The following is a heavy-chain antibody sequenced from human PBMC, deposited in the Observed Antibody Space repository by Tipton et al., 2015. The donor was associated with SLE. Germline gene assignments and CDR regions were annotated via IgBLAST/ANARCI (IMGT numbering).Heavy chain of an antibody. CDR1: GGSFSGYY. CDR2: IYHSGST. V-gene: IGHV4-34*01. D-gene: IGHD6-19*01. CDR3: ARPPTYSSGWYYFDY. Sequence: LRLSCAVYGGSFSGYYWSWIRQPPGKGLEWIGSIYHSGSTYYNPSLKSRVTISVDTSKNQFSLKLSSVTAADTAVYYCARPPTYSSGWYYFDYWGQGTLVTVSS. J-gene: IGHJ4*02.